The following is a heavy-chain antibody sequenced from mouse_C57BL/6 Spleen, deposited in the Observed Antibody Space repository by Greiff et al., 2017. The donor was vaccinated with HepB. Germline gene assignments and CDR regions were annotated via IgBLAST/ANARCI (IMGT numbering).Heavy chain of an antibody. Sequence: VQLQQSGAELAKPGASVKLSCKASGYTFTSYWMHWVKQRPGQGLEWIGYINPSSGYTKYNQKFKDKATLTADKSSSTAYMQLSSLTYEDSAVYYCARSSGVDFSYYYVSSLFAYWGQGTLVTVSA. V-gene: IGHV1-7*01. CDR2: INPSSGYT. J-gene: IGHJ3*01. D-gene: IGHD1-1*01. CDR1: GYTFTSYW. CDR3: ARSSGVDFSYYYVSSLFAY.